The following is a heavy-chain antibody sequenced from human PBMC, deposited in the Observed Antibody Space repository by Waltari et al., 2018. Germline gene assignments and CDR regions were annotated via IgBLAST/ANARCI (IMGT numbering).Heavy chain of an antibody. CDR2: IYYSGST. CDR3: ARPVAVAGRRGAFDI. Sequence: QLQLQESGPGLVKPSETLSLTCTVSGGSISSSSYYLGWIRQPPGKGLEWIGSIYYSGSTYYNPSLKSRVTISVDTSKNQFSLKLSSVTAADTAVYYCARPVAVAGRRGAFDIWGQGTMVTVSS. CDR1: GGSISSSSYY. D-gene: IGHD6-19*01. V-gene: IGHV4-39*01. J-gene: IGHJ3*02.